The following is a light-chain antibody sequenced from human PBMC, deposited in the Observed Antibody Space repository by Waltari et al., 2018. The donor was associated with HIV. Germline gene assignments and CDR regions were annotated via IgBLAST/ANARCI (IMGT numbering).Light chain of an antibody. CDR2: WAS. CDR1: QSVFASPKNKNN. V-gene: IGKV4-1*01. J-gene: IGKJ4*01. Sequence: IVMTQSPDSLALSLGERATLNCKSSQSVFASPKNKNNLTWYQQRAGQPPKVLIFWASTPESAVPQRFSGSGSGTNFSLTSSSLQAEDVALYYCQQWYSNPGPFGGGTRVEIK. CDR3: QQWYSNPGP.